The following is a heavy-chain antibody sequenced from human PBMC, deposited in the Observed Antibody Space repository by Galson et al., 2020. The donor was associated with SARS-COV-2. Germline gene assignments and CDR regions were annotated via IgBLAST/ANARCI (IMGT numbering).Heavy chain of an antibody. CDR2: IDWDNDK. Sequence: SGPTLVKPTQTLTLTCAFSGFSLSTSGMCVTWIRQPPGKALEWLALIDWDNDKYYNTSLSTRLTISKDTSKNQVVLTVTNMDPVDTATYYCARISLVREFKALDYWGQGILVTVSS. CDR3: ARISLVREFKALDY. V-gene: IGHV2-70*01. CDR1: GFSLSTSGMC. D-gene: IGHD3-10*01. J-gene: IGHJ4*02.